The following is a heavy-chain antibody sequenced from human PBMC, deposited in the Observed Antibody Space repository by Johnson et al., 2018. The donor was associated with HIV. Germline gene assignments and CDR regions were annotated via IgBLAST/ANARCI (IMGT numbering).Heavy chain of an antibody. Sequence: EVQPVESGGGVVQPGGSLRLSCAASGFTFSSYGMHWVRQAPGKGLEWVSVIYSGGDTYYSDSVMGRFTISRDTSKNTLYLQMNSLRGDDTAVYYCTRVSSTSWALDIWGQGTLVTVSS. V-gene: IGHV3-66*01. CDR1: GFTFSSYG. CDR3: TRVSSTSWALDI. J-gene: IGHJ3*02. D-gene: IGHD2-15*01. CDR2: IYSGGDT.